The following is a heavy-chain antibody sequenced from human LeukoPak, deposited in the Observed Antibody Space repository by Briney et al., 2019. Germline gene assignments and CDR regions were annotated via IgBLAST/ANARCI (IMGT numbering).Heavy chain of an antibody. Sequence: SVKVSCKASGGTFSSYAINWVRQAPGQGLEWMGRIIPPLGITNYAPKFQDRLTITAGKSTGTAYMELNSLRSEDTAMYYCASEASRLDNWDGDSWGQGTLVTVSS. CDR1: GGTFSSYA. CDR3: ASEASRLDNWDGDS. D-gene: IGHD1-20*01. CDR2: IIPPLGIT. V-gene: IGHV1-69*04. J-gene: IGHJ4*02.